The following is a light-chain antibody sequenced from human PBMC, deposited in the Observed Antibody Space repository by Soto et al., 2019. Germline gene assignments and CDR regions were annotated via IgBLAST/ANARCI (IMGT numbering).Light chain of an antibody. CDR3: QNLDSAAFT. CDR1: QDISNY. Sequence: DIQMTQSPPSLSASVGDRVTITCRASQDISNYLAWYQHRPGKVPRLLISVASTLQSGVPSRFSGGGSGTDFTLTIDSLLPEDAATYYCQNLDSAAFTFGPGTKVDIK. J-gene: IGKJ3*01. V-gene: IGKV1-27*01. CDR2: VAS.